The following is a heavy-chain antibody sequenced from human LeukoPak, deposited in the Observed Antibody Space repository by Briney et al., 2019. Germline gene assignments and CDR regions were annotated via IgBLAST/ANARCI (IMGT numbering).Heavy chain of an antibody. D-gene: IGHD3-10*01. J-gene: IGHJ4*02. CDR2: INPSGGST. CDR3: AREGELLWFGDRYFDY. V-gene: IGHV1-46*01. CDR1: GYTFTSYY. Sequence: GASVKVSCKASGYTFTSYYMHWVRQAPGQGLEWMGIINPSGGSTSYAQKFQGRVTITADKSTSTAYMELSSLRSEDTAVYYCAREGELLWFGDRYFDYWGQGTLVTVSS.